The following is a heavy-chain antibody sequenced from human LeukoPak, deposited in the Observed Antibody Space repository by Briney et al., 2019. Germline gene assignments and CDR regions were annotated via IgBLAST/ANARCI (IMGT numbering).Heavy chain of an antibody. J-gene: IGHJ6*03. CDR1: GFTFSSYW. Sequence: GGSLRLSCAASGFTFSSYWMSWVRQAPGKGLEWVANIKQDGSEKYYVDSVKGRFTISRDNAKNSLYLQMNSLRAEDTALYHCVRESGYCTRTDCYYYMDVWGKGTTVTVSS. CDR3: VRESGYCTRTDCYYYMDV. D-gene: IGHD2-8*01. V-gene: IGHV3-7*03. CDR2: IKQDGSEK.